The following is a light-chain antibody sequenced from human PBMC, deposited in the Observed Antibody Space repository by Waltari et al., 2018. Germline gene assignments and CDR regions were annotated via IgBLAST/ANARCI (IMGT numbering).Light chain of an antibody. J-gene: IGKJ2*01. CDR3: HQGSSSFT. V-gene: IGKV6-21*01. Sequence: EIVLTQSPEFQSVTPKEKVTITCRDSQSIGTSLHWYQQKPDQPPKLLIKYVSQSLSGVPSRFSGSGSGTDFTLTINSLEAEDAATYYCHQGSSSFTFGQGTKLEIK. CDR1: QSIGTS. CDR2: YVS.